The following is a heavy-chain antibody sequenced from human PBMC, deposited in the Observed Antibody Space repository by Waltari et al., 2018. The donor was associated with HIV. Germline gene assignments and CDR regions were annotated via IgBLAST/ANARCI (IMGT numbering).Heavy chain of an antibody. CDR3: AKDITPFINGSYEGGLDY. CDR1: GFTFDDYA. CDR2: ISWNSGSI. V-gene: IGHV3-9*01. J-gene: IGHJ4*02. Sequence: EVQLVESGGGLVQPGRSLRLSCAASGFTFDDYAMHWVRQAPGKGLDWVSGISWNSGSIGYADSVKGRFTISRDNAKNSLYLQMNSLRAEDTALYYCAKDITPFINGSYEGGLDYRGQGTLVTVSS. D-gene: IGHD1-26*01.